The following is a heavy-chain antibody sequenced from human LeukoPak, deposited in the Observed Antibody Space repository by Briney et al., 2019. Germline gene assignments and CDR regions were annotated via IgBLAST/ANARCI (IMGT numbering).Heavy chain of an antibody. J-gene: IGHJ3*02. CDR3: ATPVSLASGYYSLGAFDI. V-gene: IGHV1-24*01. CDR1: GYTLTELS. Sequence: ASVKVSCKVSGYTLTELSMHWVRQAPGKGLEWMGGFDPEDGETIYAQKFQGRVTMTEGTSTDTAYMELSSLRSEDTAVYYCATPVSLASGYYSLGAFDIWGQGTMVTVSS. D-gene: IGHD3-3*01. CDR2: FDPEDGET.